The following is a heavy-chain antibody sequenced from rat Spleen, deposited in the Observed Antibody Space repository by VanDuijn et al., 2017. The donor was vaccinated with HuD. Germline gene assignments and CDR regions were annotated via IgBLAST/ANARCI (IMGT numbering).Heavy chain of an antibody. J-gene: IGHJ2*01. V-gene: IGHV5-7*01. CDR3: ARQIRGTTFFDY. D-gene: IGHD4-3*01. CDR1: GFTFSDYN. Sequence: EVQLVESGGGLVQPGRSLKLSCAASGFTFSDYNMAWVRQAPKKGLEWVAIITYDGSSTYYRDSVKGRFTISRDNAKSTLRLQMDSLRSEDTATYYCARQIRGTTFFDYWGQGVMVTVSS. CDR2: ITYDGSST.